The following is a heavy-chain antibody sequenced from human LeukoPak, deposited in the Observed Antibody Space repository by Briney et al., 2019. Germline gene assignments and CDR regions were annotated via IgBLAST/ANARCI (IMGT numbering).Heavy chain of an antibody. D-gene: IGHD3-3*01. J-gene: IGHJ6*02. CDR2: ISDIGSI. CDR1: GGSISSYY. Sequence: SETLSLTCAVSGGSISSYYWSWIRQPPGKGLEWIAYISDIGSINYNPSLKSRVTISLDTSTNQFSLKLSSVTAADTAVYYCASTPITIFGVASYGMDVWGQGTTVTVSS. V-gene: IGHV4-59*12. CDR3: ASTPITIFGVASYGMDV.